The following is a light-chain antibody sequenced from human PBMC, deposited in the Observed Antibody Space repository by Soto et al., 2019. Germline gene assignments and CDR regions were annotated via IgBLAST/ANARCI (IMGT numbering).Light chain of an antibody. CDR1: SASVLTSYY. J-gene: IGLJ2*01. CDR2: STN. CDR3: ALYVGSGTVV. Sequence: VASQEPSFSVSPGETVTLTCGLTSASVLTSYYPSWYQQTPGQAPRTLIYSTNIRSSGVPDRFSGSILGNKAALTITGAQADDESDYYCALYVGSGTVVFGGGTKLTVL. V-gene: IGLV8-61*01.